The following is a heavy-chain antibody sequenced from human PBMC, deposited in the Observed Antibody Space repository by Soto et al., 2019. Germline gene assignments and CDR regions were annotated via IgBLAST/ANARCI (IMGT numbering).Heavy chain of an antibody. CDR2: ISYDGSNT. CDR3: AKMGYYDSSGYSDAFDI. CDR1: GFTFSSYG. V-gene: IGHV3-30*18. Sequence: PGGSLRLSCVASGFTFSSYGMHWVRQAPGKGLEWVAIISYDGSNTYYADSVKGRFTISRDNSKNTLYLQMNSLRAEDTAVYYCAKMGYYDSSGYSDAFDIWGQGTMVTVSS. J-gene: IGHJ3*02. D-gene: IGHD3-22*01.